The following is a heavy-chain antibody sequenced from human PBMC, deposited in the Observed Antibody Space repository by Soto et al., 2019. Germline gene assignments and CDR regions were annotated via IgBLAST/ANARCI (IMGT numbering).Heavy chain of an antibody. CDR2: IYYSGST. CDR3: ARETFYFVWGTRGRARSGYSVMDV. D-gene: IGHD3-10*02. CDR1: GGSIRSSSYY. Sequence: PLETLSLTCTVSGGSIRSSSYYWGWIRQPPGKGLEWIGSIYYSGSTYYNPSLKSRVTISVDTSKNQFSLKLSSVTAADTAVYYCARETFYFVWGTRGRARSGYSVMDVWGQGTTVTVSS. J-gene: IGHJ6*02. V-gene: IGHV4-39*07.